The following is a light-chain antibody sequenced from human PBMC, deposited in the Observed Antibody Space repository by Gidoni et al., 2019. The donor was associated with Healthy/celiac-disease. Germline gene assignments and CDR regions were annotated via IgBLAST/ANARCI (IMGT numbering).Light chain of an antibody. J-gene: IGKJ1*01. V-gene: IGKV3-20*01. Sequence: ERATLSCRASQSVSSSYLAWYQQKPGQAPRLLIYGASSRATGIPDRFSGSGSGTDFTLTISRLEPEDFAVYYCQQYGSSPTFGQXTKVEIK. CDR1: QSVSSSY. CDR3: QQYGSSPT. CDR2: GAS.